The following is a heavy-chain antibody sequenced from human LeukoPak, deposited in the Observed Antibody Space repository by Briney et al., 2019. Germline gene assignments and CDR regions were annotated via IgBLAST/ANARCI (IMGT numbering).Heavy chain of an antibody. Sequence: ASVKVSCKASGYTFTSYGISWVRQAPGPGLEWMGWISAYNGNTNYAQKLQGRVTMTTDTSTSTAYMELRSLRSDDTAVYYCARTIRGYSYGSPVDYWGQGTLVTVSS. CDR1: GYTFTSYG. CDR3: ARTIRGYSYGSPVDY. CDR2: ISAYNGNT. D-gene: IGHD5-18*01. V-gene: IGHV1-18*04. J-gene: IGHJ4*02.